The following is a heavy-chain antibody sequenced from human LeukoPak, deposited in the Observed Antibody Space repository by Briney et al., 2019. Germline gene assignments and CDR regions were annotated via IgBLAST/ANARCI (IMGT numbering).Heavy chain of an antibody. CDR3: ARFRLSNYYILTGYYYYFDY. CDR2: ISNDGSIT. D-gene: IGHD3-9*01. CDR1: GFTFSNYW. J-gene: IGHJ4*02. V-gene: IGHV3-74*01. Sequence: GGSLRLSCAASGFTFSNYWMHWVRLAPGKGLVWVSRISNDGSITSYADSVKGRFTISRDNAKNSLYLQMNSLRAEDTAVYYCARFRLSNYYILTGYYYYFDYWGQGTLVTVSS.